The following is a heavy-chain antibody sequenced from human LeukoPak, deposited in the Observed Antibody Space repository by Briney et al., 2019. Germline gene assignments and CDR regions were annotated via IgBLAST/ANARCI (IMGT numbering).Heavy chain of an antibody. CDR2: INHSGST. Sequence: PSETLSLTCAVYGGSFSGYYWSWIRQPPGKGLEWIGEINHSGSTNYNPSLKSRVTISVDTSKNQFSLKLSSVTAADTAVYYCARGQFDWGGGGGGGGGGPWGQGTLVTVSS. CDR1: GGSFSGYY. CDR3: ARGQFDWGGGGGGGGGGP. D-gene: IGHD3-16*01. J-gene: IGHJ5*02. V-gene: IGHV4-34*01.